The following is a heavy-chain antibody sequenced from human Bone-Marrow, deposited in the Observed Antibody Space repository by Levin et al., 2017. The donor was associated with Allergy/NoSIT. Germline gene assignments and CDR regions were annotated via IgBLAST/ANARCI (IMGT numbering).Heavy chain of an antibody. D-gene: IGHD3-16*01. V-gene: IGHV3-23*01. CDR3: ARNGGGLDF. Sequence: PGGSLRLSCAASGFTINSYDIIWVRQAPGKGLEWVSTIRASGDSTYYADSVRGRLTISRDNSKNMLYLQMNSLRGEDTAVYYCARNGGGLDFWGQGTLVTVSS. CDR1: GFTINSYD. CDR2: IRASGDST. J-gene: IGHJ4*02.